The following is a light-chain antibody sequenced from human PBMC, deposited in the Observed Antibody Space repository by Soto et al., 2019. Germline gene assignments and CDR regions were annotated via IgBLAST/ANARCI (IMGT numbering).Light chain of an antibody. CDR1: QSVGSNY. Sequence: EIVLTQSPGTLSLSPGERATLSCRASQSVGSNYLAWHQQRPGQAPRLLIYGASSRATGIPDRFSGSGSGTDFTLTISRLEPEDFAVYFCQQYDKSPITFGQGTRLEI. CDR2: GAS. CDR3: QQYDKSPIT. V-gene: IGKV3-20*01. J-gene: IGKJ5*01.